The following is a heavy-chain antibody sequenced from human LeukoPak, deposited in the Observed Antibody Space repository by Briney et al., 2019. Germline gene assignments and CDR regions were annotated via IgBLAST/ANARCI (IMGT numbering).Heavy chain of an antibody. D-gene: IGHD2-15*01. J-gene: IGHJ5*02. CDR3: ARDFCSGGSCWGNRFDP. Sequence: ASVKVSCKASGYTFTGYYMHWVRQAPGQGLEWMGWINPNSGGTNYAQKFQGRVTMTRDTSISTAYMELSRLRSDDTAVYYCARDFCSGGSCWGNRFDPWGQGTLVTVSS. V-gene: IGHV1-2*02. CDR1: GYTFTGYY. CDR2: INPNSGGT.